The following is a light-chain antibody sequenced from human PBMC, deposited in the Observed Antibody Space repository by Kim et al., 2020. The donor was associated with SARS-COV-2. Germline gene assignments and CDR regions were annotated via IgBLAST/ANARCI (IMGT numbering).Light chain of an antibody. CDR2: QDS. CDR3: QAWDSSTGV. J-gene: IGLJ3*02. Sequence: VSPGQTASIPCSGDKLGDKYACWYQQKPGQSTVLVIYQDSKRPSGIPERLSGSNSGNTATLTISGSQAMDEADYYCQAWDSSTGVFGGGTQLTVL. V-gene: IGLV3-1*01. CDR1: KLGDKY.